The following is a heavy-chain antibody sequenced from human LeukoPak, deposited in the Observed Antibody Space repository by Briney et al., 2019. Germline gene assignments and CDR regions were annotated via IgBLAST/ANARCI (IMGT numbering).Heavy chain of an antibody. CDR2: ISGSGGST. J-gene: IGHJ4*02. V-gene: IGHV3-23*01. CDR1: GFIFSSYG. Sequence: PGGSLRLSCAASGFIFSSYGMSWVRQAPGKGLEWVSAISGSGGSTYYADSVKGRFTISRDNARNSLYLQMNSLRAEDTAVYYCARDNYDSSGPYYFDYWGQGTLVTVSS. D-gene: IGHD3-22*01. CDR3: ARDNYDSSGPYYFDY.